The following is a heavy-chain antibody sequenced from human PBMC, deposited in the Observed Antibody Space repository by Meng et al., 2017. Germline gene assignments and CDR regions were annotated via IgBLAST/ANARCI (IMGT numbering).Heavy chain of an antibody. CDR3: ARGDYYGSGSYFPYYGMDV. CDR2: IYYSGST. D-gene: IGHD3-10*01. J-gene: IGHJ6*02. Sequence: GSLRLSCAVSGGSISSSNWWSWVRQPPGKGLEWIGSIYYSGSTYYNPSLKSRVTISVDTSKNQFSLKLSSVTAADTAVYYCARGDYYGSGSYFPYYGMDVWGQGTTVTVSS. V-gene: IGHV4-4*02. CDR1: GGSISSSNW.